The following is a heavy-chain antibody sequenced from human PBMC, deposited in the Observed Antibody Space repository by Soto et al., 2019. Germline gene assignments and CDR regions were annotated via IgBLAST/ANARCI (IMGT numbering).Heavy chain of an antibody. V-gene: IGHV3-30*18. D-gene: IGHD4-17*01. Sequence: QVQLVESGGGVVQPGRSLRLSCAASGFTFSSYGMHWVRQAPGKGLEWVAVISYDGSNKYYADSVKGRFTISRDNSKNTLYLQMNSLRAEDTAVYYCEKDPTSLTVMIDYWGQGTLVTVSS. J-gene: IGHJ4*02. CDR2: ISYDGSNK. CDR3: EKDPTSLTVMIDY. CDR1: GFTFSSYG.